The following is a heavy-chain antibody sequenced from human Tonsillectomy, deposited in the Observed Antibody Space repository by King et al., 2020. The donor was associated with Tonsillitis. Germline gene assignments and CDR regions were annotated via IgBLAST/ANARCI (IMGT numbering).Heavy chain of an antibody. D-gene: IGHD2-2*03. V-gene: IGHV1-69*04. J-gene: IGHJ4*02. CDR1: NNYA. CDR2: IIPIFNIA. CDR3: ARNSGYCTNPSCSKPLDY. Sequence: NNYALNWVRQAPGQGLEWMGRIIPIFNIANYAQKFQGRVTITADKSTSTAYMELNSLGSEDTAIYYFARNSGYCTNPSCSKPLDYWGQGTLVTVAS.